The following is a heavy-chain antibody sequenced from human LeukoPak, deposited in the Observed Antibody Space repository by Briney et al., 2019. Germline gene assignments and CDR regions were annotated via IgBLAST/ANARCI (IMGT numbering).Heavy chain of an antibody. D-gene: IGHD5-12*01. J-gene: IGHJ6*03. Sequence: PSETLSLTCTVSGGSIRSGGYYWSWIRQHPGKGLEWIGYIYYSGSTYYNPSLKSRVTISIDTSKNQFSLKLSSVTAADTAVYYCARDSPGGYDLDPLTTGYMGVWGKGTTVTVSS. V-gene: IGHV4-31*03. CDR3: ARDSPGGYDLDPLTTGYMGV. CDR1: GGSIRSGGYY. CDR2: IYYSGST.